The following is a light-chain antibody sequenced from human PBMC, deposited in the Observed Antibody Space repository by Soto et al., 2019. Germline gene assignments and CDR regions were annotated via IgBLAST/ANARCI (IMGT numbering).Light chain of an antibody. Sequence: DRQKTPFPSTPSTTIGERRIITCRASQSISSWLAWYQQKPGTAPKLLIYKASTLQSGVPSRFSGSGSGTEFTLTISSLQPDDSATYYCQQYSDNWTFGQGTRWISN. J-gene: IGKJ1*01. CDR2: KAS. CDR1: QSISSW. CDR3: QQYSDNWT. V-gene: IGKV1-5*03.